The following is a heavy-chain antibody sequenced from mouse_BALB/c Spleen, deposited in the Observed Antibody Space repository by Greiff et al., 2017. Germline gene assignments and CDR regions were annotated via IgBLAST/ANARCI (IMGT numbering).Heavy chain of an antibody. CDR2: IYPGDGDT. CDR1: GYAFSSYW. J-gene: IGHJ3*01. Sequence: VQLQQSGAELVRPGSSVKISCKASGYAFSSYWMNWVKQRPGQGLEWIGQIYPGDGDTNYNGKFKGKATLTADKSSSTAYMQLSSLTSEDSAVYFCARRVVFQFAYWGQGTLVTVSA. CDR3: ARRVVFQFAY. V-gene: IGHV1-80*01.